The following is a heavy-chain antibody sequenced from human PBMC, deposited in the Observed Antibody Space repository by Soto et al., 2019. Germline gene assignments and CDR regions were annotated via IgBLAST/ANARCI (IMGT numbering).Heavy chain of an antibody. Sequence: QVQLVQSGAEVKKPGSSVKVSCKASGGPFSNDIITWERQAPGQGLEWMGRIIPLLNIANYAQKFQARVTITADRSTGTAYMELNSLRSEDTAVYYCARDSPIGSTWSGYDAIDYWGQGTLVTVSS. V-gene: IGHV1-69*08. D-gene: IGHD5-12*01. J-gene: IGHJ4*02. CDR3: ARDSPIGSTWSGYDAIDY. CDR1: GGPFSNDI. CDR2: IIPLLNIA.